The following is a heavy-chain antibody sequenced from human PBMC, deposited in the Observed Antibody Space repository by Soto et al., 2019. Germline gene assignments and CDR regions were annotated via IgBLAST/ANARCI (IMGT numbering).Heavy chain of an antibody. CDR2: IKQDGSEK. D-gene: IGHD6-19*01. V-gene: IGHV3-7*01. J-gene: IGHJ5*02. CDR1: GFTFSSYW. Sequence: HPGGSLRLSCAASGFTFSSYWMSWVRQAPGKGLEWVANIKQDGSEKYYVDSVKGRFTISRDNAKNSLYLQMNSLRAEDTAVYYCAREGQWLVRGWFDPWGQGTLVTVSS. CDR3: AREGQWLVRGWFDP.